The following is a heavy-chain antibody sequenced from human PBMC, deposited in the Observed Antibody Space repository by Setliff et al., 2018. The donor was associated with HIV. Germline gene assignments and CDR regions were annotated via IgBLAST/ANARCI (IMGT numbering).Heavy chain of an antibody. D-gene: IGHD3-10*01. J-gene: IGHJ4*02. V-gene: IGHV4-30-4*08. Sequence: PSETLSLTCAVSGGSISSGGYYWNWIRQHPGEGLEWIGYIYYSGSTYYNPSLNSRVAISADTSKGQFSLRLSYVTAADTAVYYCVRQDPGSSPPHFGDWGEGTLVTAPQ. CDR2: IYYSGST. CDR3: VRQDPGSSPPHFGD. CDR1: GGSISSGGYY.